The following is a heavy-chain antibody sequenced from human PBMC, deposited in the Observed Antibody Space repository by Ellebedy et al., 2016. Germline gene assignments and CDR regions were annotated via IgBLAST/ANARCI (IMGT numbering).Heavy chain of an antibody. CDR3: ARPSVSTGYYQFDF. D-gene: IGHD3-22*01. CDR1: GFTVSNNY. J-gene: IGHJ4*02. Sequence: GESLKISCEVSGFTVSNNYMTWVRQAPGKGLEWVSVIYSGGTTYYADSVRGRFTISRDSSKNTLYLQMNSLRAEDTAVYYCARPSVSTGYYQFDFWGQGALVTVSS. V-gene: IGHV3-66*04. CDR2: IYSGGTT.